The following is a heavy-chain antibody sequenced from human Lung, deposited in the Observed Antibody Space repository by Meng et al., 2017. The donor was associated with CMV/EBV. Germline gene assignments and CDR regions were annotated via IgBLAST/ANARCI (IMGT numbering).Heavy chain of an antibody. V-gene: IGHV3-30-3*01. CDR1: RFTFSSSA. J-gene: IGHJ6*02. CDR3: AGGGGSNSILNYYYYAIDF. Sequence: GGSXRLXCAAARFTFSSSAMHWVRQAQGKRLEWVAVISSDGNNKYNADSVKGRFTISRDNSKNTLYLQMNSLRAQDTAVYYCAGGGGSNSILNYYYYAIDFWGQGXTVTVSS. CDR2: ISSDGNNK. D-gene: IGHD2-21*01.